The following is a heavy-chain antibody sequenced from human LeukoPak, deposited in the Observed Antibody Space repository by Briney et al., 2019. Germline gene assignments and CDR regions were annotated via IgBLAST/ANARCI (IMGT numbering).Heavy chain of an antibody. CDR3: AKDQLGFMIIDY. D-gene: IGHD3-22*01. CDR1: GFTFSSYS. V-gene: IGHV3-23*01. Sequence: GGSLRLSCAASGFTFSSYSMNWVRQAPGKGLEWVSAISGSGGSTYYADSVKGRFTISRDNSKNTLYLQMNSLRAEDTAVYYCAKDQLGFMIIDYWGQGTLVTVSS. J-gene: IGHJ4*02. CDR2: ISGSGGST.